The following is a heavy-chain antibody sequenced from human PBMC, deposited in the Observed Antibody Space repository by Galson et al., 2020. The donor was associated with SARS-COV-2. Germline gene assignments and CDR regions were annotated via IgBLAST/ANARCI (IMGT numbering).Heavy chain of an antibody. Sequence: SETLSLTCTVSGGSISSSSYYWGWIRQPPGKGLEWIGSIYYSGSTYYNPSLKSRVTISVDTSKNQFSLKLSSVTAADTAVYYCARDGGRRLLYAPFDYWGQGTLVTVSS. V-gene: IGHV4-39*07. CDR3: ARDGGRRLLYAPFDY. CDR2: IYYSGST. CDR1: GGSISSSSYY. J-gene: IGHJ4*02. D-gene: IGHD3-3*01.